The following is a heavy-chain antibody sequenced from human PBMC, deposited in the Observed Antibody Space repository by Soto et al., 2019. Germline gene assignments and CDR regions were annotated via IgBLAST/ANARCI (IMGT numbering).Heavy chain of an antibody. V-gene: IGHV3-48*03. CDR3: ARENYDVSGYFLDF. CDR2: ISTTSSHI. Sequence: EVQLLESGGGSVQPGGSLRLSCAASGFTFSNYEMSWVRQAPGKGLEWVSYISTTSSHIYYADSVKGRFTISRDNAKNSLYLQMNSLRAEDTAVYHCARENYDVSGYFLDFWGQGTLVTVSS. CDR1: GFTFSNYE. J-gene: IGHJ4*02. D-gene: IGHD3-22*01.